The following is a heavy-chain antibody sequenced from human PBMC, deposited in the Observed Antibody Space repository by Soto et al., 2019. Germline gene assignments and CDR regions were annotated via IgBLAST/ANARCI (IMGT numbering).Heavy chain of an antibody. Sequence: QITLKESGPTLVKPTQTLTMTCTFSGFSLSSSGVGVGWIRQPPGKALEWLTLIYWDDDKRYSPSLKSRLTVTKDTSKSQVVLTLTNMDPVDTATYYCAHSSFSSGWYHYFDYWGQGTLVTVSS. CDR2: IYWDDDK. V-gene: IGHV2-5*02. CDR1: GFSLSSSGVG. J-gene: IGHJ4*02. D-gene: IGHD6-19*01. CDR3: AHSSFSSGWYHYFDY.